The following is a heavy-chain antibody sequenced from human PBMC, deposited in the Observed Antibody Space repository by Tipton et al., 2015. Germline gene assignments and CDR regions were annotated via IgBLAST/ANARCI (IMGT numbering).Heavy chain of an antibody. CDR1: GFTFSNYG. CDR3: ARDPGVPPLAHRAMDY. Sequence: SLRLSCAGSGFTFSNYGIHWVRQAPGKGPEWVAVIWYDGSNKYYAGSVKGRFTISRDNSKNTVYLQMNSLRAEDTAVYYCARDPGVPPLAHRAMDYWGQGTQVTVSS. J-gene: IGHJ4*02. V-gene: IGHV3-33*01. CDR2: IWYDGSNK. D-gene: IGHD5-18*01.